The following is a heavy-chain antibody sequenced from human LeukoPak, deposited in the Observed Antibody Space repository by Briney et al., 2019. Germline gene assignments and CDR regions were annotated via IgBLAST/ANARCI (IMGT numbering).Heavy chain of an antibody. V-gene: IGHV2-5*01. CDR3: AHRLRIVVLTYDAFDI. CDR2: IYWNDDK. CDR1: GCSLSTSAVG. D-gene: IGHD3-22*01. Sequence: SGPTLVNPTQTLTLTCTFSGCSLSTSAVGVGWIRQAPGKALEWLALIYWNDDKRYSPSLKSRLTITKDTSKNQVVLTMTNMDPVDTATYYCAHRLRIVVLTYDAFDIWGQGTMVTVSS. J-gene: IGHJ3*02.